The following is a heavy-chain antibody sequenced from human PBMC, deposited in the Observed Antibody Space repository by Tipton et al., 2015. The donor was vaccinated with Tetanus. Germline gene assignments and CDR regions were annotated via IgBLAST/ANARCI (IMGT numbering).Heavy chain of an antibody. Sequence: QLVQSGPEVKKPGSSVRVSCKFSGGPFSSYVIAWVRQAPGQGLEWMGGVLPLFGTIKYSQNFQDRVTITADATTSTVYMELGSLRSGDTAVHYCARVCAPMASGGVDVWGQGTTVTVSS. CDR3: ARVCAPMASGGVDV. J-gene: IGHJ6*02. D-gene: IGHD3-10*01. V-gene: IGHV1-69*01. CDR2: VLPLFGTI. CDR1: GGPFSSYV.